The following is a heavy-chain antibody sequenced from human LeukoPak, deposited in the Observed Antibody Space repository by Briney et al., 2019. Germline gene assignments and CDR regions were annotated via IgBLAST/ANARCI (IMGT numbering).Heavy chain of an antibody. CDR2: MNPNSGNT. CDR3: ARSDYGDYVDNWFDP. Sequence: GASVKVSCKASGYTFTSYGISWVRQATGQGLEWMGWMNPNSGNTGYAQKFQGRVTMTRNTSISTAYMELSSLRSEDTAVYYCARSDYGDYVDNWFDPWGQGTLVTVSS. D-gene: IGHD4-17*01. V-gene: IGHV1-8*01. J-gene: IGHJ5*02. CDR1: GYTFTSYG.